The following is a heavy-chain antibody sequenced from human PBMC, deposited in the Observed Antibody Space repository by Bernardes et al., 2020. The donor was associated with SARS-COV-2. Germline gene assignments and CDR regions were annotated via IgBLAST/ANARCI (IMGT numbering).Heavy chain of an antibody. CDR2: INTDGTTT. CDR3: ARAGFGNTYGLFDN. V-gene: IGHV3-74*03. CDR1: GFTLSRYW. D-gene: IGHD5-18*01. J-gene: IGHJ4*02. Sequence: GGSLRLSCAGSGFTLSRYWVHWVRQVPGKGLVWVSRINTDGTTTTYADSVKGRFTISRDNAKNTVYLQMNSLRAEDTSVYYCARAGFGNTYGLFDNWGQGTLVTVSS.